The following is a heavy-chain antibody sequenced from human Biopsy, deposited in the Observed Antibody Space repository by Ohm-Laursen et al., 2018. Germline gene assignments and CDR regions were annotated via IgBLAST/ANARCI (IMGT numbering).Heavy chain of an antibody. CDR1: GGSISSYY. D-gene: IGHD3-16*01. Sequence: SGTLSLTCTVSGGSISSYYWSWIRQPPGKGLEWIGFLYYNGFTNSNPSLKSRVTISVDPFRNQFSLKLSAVTAADTAVYYCARHSGGNDANLGYWGQGNLVTVSS. CDR2: LYYNGFT. J-gene: IGHJ4*02. CDR3: ARHSGGNDANLGY. V-gene: IGHV4-59*08.